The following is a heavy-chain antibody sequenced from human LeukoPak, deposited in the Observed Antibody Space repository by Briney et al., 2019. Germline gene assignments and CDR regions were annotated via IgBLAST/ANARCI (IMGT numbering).Heavy chain of an antibody. V-gene: IGHV4-39*07. J-gene: IGHJ4*02. CDR1: GGSISSSTYY. Sequence: PSETLSLTCTVSGGSISSSTYYWGWIRQPPGKGLEWIGTIYFSGSTYYNPSLKSRVTISVDTSKNQFSLKLSSVTAADTAVYYCARELRIVGATPLLYYFDYWGQGTLVTVSS. D-gene: IGHD1-26*01. CDR2: IYFSGST. CDR3: ARELRIVGATPLLYYFDY.